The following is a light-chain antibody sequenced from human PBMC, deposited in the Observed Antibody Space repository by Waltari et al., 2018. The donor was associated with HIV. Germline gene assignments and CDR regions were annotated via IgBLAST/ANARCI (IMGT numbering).Light chain of an antibody. V-gene: IGLV1-36*01. CDR1: RSNLGNHA. Sequence: QSVLTQPPSVSEAPRQRVTISCSGLRSNLGNHAVNCYHQGPGKPPKLLIYYDDLLSSGVSDRFSGSKSGTSASLAIRGLQAEDEADYYCAAWDDSLNGYVFGSGTKVTVL. CDR3: AAWDDSLNGYV. CDR2: YDD. J-gene: IGLJ1*01.